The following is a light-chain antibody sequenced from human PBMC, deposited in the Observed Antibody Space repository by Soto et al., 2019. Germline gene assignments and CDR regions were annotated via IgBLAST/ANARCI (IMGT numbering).Light chain of an antibody. J-gene: IGKJ4*01. Sequence: EVVLTQSPGTLSLSPGERATLSCRASQNIGTALAWYQQKPGQAPRLLIYTVSSRVTGIPDRFSGSGSGTDFTLTISRLEPEDVAVYYCQRFGSSFPFGGGTKVDIK. CDR1: QNIGTA. CDR3: QRFGSSFP. CDR2: TVS. V-gene: IGKV3-20*01.